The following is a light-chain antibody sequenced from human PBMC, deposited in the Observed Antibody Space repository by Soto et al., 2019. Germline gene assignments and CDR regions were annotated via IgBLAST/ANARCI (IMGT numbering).Light chain of an antibody. Sequence: EMVLTQSPATRSLSPGERATLSCRASQSVSSNLAWYQQKPGQAPTLLIYDASNRATGIPARFSGSGSGTDFTLTSSSLQAEDFATYYYQQCYSTLITFGPGTKVDIK. CDR3: QQCYSTLIT. V-gene: IGKV3-11*01. CDR1: QSVSSN. CDR2: DAS. J-gene: IGKJ3*01.